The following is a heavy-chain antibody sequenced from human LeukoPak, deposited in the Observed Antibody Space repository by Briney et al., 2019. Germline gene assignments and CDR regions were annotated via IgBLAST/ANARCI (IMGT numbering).Heavy chain of an antibody. CDR2: IHYSGST. J-gene: IGHJ5*02. CDR3: ARGYCSGGSCYTGHNWFDP. V-gene: IGHV4-34*09. CDR1: GGSFSGYY. D-gene: IGHD2-15*01. Sequence: SETLSLTCAVYGGSFSGYYWTWIRQPPGKGLEWIGEIHYSGSTYYNPSLKSRVTISVDTSKNQFSLKLSSVTAADTAVYYCARGYCSGGSCYTGHNWFDPWGQGTLVTVSS.